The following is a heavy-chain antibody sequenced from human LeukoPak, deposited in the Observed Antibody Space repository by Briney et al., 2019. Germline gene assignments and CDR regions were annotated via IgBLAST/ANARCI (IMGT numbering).Heavy chain of an antibody. Sequence: GGSLRLSCAASGFTFSSYEMNWVRQAPGKGLEWVSYISSSGSTIYYADSVKGRFTISRDNAKNSLYLQMNSLRAEDTAVYYCARATPAYGGSGSYLYYYYMDVWGKGTTVTISS. V-gene: IGHV3-48*03. CDR2: ISSSGSTI. CDR3: ARATPAYGGSGSYLYYYYMDV. J-gene: IGHJ6*03. D-gene: IGHD3-10*01. CDR1: GFTFSSYE.